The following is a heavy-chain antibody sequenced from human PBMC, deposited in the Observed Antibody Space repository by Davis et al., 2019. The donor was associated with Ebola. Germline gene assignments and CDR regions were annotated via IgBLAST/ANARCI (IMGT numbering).Heavy chain of an antibody. CDR2: IYPGDSDT. CDR3: ARQGGGSGRLTSFDY. D-gene: IGHD1-26*01. Sequence: GGSLRLSCKGSGYSFTSYWIGWVRQMPGKGLEWMGNIYPGDSDTRYSPSFHGQVTLPADKYSTTAYLQLRSLKASDTAMYYCARQGGGSGRLTSFDYWGQGTLITVSS. CDR1: GYSFTSYW. V-gene: IGHV5-51*01. J-gene: IGHJ4*02.